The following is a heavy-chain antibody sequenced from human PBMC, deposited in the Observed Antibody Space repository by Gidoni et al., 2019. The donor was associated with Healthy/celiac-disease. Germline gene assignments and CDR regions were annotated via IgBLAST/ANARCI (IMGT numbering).Heavy chain of an antibody. CDR2: IYHGGST. J-gene: IGHJ3*02. CDR1: GGSISSGGYS. V-gene: IGHV4-30-2*01. Sequence: QLQLQESGSGLVKPSQTLSLTCAASGGSISSGGYSWSWIRQPPGKGLEWIGYIYHGGSTYYNPSLKSRVTISVDRSKNQFSLKLSSVTAADTAVYYCARDAKASEAFDIWGQGTMVTVSS. CDR3: ARDAKASEAFDI.